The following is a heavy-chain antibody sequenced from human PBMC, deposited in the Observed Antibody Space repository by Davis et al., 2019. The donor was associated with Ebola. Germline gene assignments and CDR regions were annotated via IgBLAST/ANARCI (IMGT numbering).Heavy chain of an antibody. D-gene: IGHD3-3*01. CDR3: ARPANTYYDFWSGYYREVAFDI. Sequence: ASVKVSCKASGYTFTGYYMHWVRQAPGQGLEWMGWINPNSGGPNYAQKFQGRVNMTRDTSISTAYMELSRLRSDDTAVYYCARPANTYYDFWSGYYREVAFDIWGQGTMVTVSS. CDR2: INPNSGGP. CDR1: GYTFTGYY. J-gene: IGHJ3*02. V-gene: IGHV1-2*02.